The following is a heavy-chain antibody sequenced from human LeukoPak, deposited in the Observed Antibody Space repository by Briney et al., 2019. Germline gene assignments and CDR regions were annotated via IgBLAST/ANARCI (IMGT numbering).Heavy chain of an antibody. Sequence: GASVKVSCKASGYTFTSYSISWVRQAPGQGLEWMGWISAYNGNTIYAQKVKGRVTMTTDTSTSTAYMELRSLKSDDTAVYYCVRASYCSDGSCYSDYWGQGTLVTVSS. CDR1: GYTFTSYS. D-gene: IGHD2-15*01. J-gene: IGHJ4*02. CDR3: VRASYCSDGSCYSDY. CDR2: ISAYNGNT. V-gene: IGHV1-18*01.